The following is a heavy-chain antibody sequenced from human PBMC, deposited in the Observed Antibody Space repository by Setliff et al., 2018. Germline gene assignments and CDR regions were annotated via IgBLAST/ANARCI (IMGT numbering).Heavy chain of an antibody. CDR2: INTGGGSA. D-gene: IGHD6-13*01. Sequence: GASVKVSCKASGYAFTSYYMYWVRQAPGQGLEWMGTINTGGGSASIVDQFQGRVTMTRDTSTSTIYLELTSLRSDDTAVYYCARAGVAAAGKKGVFEYWGQGSLVTVSS. CDR3: ARAGVAAAGKKGVFEY. V-gene: IGHV1-46*01. CDR1: GYAFTSYY. J-gene: IGHJ4*02.